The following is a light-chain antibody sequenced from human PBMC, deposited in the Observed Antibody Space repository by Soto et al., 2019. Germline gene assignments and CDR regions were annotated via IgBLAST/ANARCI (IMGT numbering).Light chain of an antibody. V-gene: IGKV3-20*01. CDR1: QSVSSNF. Sequence: EIVLTQSPGTLSLSPGERATLSCRASQSVSSNFLAWYQQKPGQAPRLLIYGASTRAAGVPDRFSGRGSGTEFPLTTTRLEPEDFAVYYCQQYGRSPLMYTFGQGTKLGVK. J-gene: IGKJ2*01. CDR3: QQYGRSPLMYT. CDR2: GAS.